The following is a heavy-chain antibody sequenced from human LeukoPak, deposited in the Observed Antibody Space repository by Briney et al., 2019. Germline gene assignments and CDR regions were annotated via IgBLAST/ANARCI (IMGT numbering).Heavy chain of an antibody. D-gene: IGHD6-13*01. J-gene: IGHJ4*02. V-gene: IGHV3-48*04. CDR3: ARGLGGYTSSQAY. CDR2: ISGKGGRTT. Sequence: GGSLRLSCAASGFTFSSYSMNWVRQAPGKGLEWVSGISGKGGRTTYYADSVKGRFTISRDNAKNTLYLQMNRLRAEDTAVYYCARGLGGYTSSQAYWGQGTLVTVSS. CDR1: GFTFSSYS.